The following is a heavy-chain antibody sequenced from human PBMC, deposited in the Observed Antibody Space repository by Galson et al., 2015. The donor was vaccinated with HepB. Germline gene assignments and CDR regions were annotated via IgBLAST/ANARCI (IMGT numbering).Heavy chain of an antibody. CDR1: GFTFSSYA. Sequence: SLRLSCAASGFTFSSYAIHWVRQAPGKGLEWVAVISFDGSNKYYADSVKGRFTISRDNSKNTLYLQLNSLRSEDTAVYYCARFITAAGSSAYYYYAMDVWGQGTTVTVSS. V-gene: IGHV3-30*04. CDR2: ISFDGSNK. J-gene: IGHJ6*02. CDR3: ARFITAAGSSAYYYYAMDV. D-gene: IGHD6-13*01.